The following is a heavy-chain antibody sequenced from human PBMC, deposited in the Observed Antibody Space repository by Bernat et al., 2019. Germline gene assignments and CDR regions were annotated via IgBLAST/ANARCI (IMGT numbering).Heavy chain of an antibody. CDR2: ISYDGSNK. D-gene: IGHD6-6*01. J-gene: IGHJ6*02. V-gene: IGHV3-30-3*01. Sequence: QVQLVESGGGVVQPGRSLRLSCAASGFTFSSYAMHWVRQAPGKGLEWVAVISYDGSNKYYADSVKGRFTISRDNSKNTLYLQMNSLRAEDTAVYYCARDRGVEAARHYYYYGMDVWGQGTTVTVSS. CDR3: ARDRGVEAARHYYYYGMDV. CDR1: GFTFSSYA.